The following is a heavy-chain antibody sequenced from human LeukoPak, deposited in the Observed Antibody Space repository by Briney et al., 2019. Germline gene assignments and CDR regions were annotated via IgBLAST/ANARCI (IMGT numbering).Heavy chain of an antibody. D-gene: IGHD4-23*01. CDR2: ITRSSDTV. CDR3: ARDSDGGPSFDY. V-gene: IGHV3-48*02. Sequence: GGSLRLSCAASGFTFSASDMKWVRQAPGKGLEWISYITRSSDTVFYADSVKGRFIISRDNAKNSLFLKMNSLRHDDTAVYYCARDSDGGPSFDYWGQGSLVTVSS. J-gene: IGHJ4*02. CDR1: GFTFSASD.